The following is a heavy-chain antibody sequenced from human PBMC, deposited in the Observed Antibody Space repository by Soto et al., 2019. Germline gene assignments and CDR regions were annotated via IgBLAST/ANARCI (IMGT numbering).Heavy chain of an antibody. CDR1: GDNFSSYA. D-gene: IGHD3-3*02. CDR3: ARPAAHFCSVYYTGVGDCHGMDV. J-gene: IGHJ6*02. V-gene: IGHV1-69*01. CDR2: ILPIFGTA. Sequence: QVQLVQSGAEVKKPGSSVKVSCTASGDNFSSYAISWVRQSPGQGLEWMGGILPIFGTANYAQKLQGRVTITAEHSTSTAYMGLRSLRSEDTAVYSCARPAAHFCSVYYTGVGDCHGMDVWGQGTRVTVS.